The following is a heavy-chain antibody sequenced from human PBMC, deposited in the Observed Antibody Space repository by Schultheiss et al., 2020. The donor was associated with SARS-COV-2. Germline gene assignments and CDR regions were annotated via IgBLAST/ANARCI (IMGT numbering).Heavy chain of an antibody. V-gene: IGHV4-30-4*01. J-gene: IGHJ4*02. CDR2: IYYSGST. CDR1: GGSISSGDYY. D-gene: IGHD1-26*01. CDR3: AKDVMGGSYYGDFDY. Sequence: SETLSLTCTVSGGSISSGDYYWSWIRQPPGKGLEWIGYIYYSGSTYYNPSLKSRVTISVDTSKNQFSLKLTSVTAADTAVYYCAKDVMGGSYYGDFDYWGQGTLVSVSS.